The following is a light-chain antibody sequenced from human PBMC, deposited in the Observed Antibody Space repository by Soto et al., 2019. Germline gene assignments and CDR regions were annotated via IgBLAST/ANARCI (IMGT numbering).Light chain of an antibody. Sequence: DIQMTQSPSTLSASVGDRVTITCRASQSISPWLAWYQQKPGKAPKVLIYKASSLESGVPSRFSGNGSGTEFTLTISSLQPDDFATYYCQQHKTYSRTFGQGTKVEIK. J-gene: IGKJ1*01. V-gene: IGKV1-5*03. CDR1: QSISPW. CDR3: QQHKTYSRT. CDR2: KAS.